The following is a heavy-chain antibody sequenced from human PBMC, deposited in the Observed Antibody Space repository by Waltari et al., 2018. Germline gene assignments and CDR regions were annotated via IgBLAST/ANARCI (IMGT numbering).Heavy chain of an antibody. CDR3: ATMGGGLDYSPYIDV. D-gene: IGHD3-10*01. J-gene: IGHJ6*03. Sequence: EVQLVQSGAEVKKPGATVTISCTASGYTFTDYYLHWVQQAPGRGLEWMGRVDPEDGESVYAERFQDRVTITADTSTATAYMELSGLKSEDTAVYYCATMGGGLDYSPYIDVWGEGTTVTVSS. CDR1: GYTFTDYY. CDR2: VDPEDGES. V-gene: IGHV1-69-2*01.